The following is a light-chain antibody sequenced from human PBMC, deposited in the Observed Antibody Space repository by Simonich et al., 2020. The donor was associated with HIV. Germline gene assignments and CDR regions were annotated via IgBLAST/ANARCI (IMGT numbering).Light chain of an antibody. CDR2: EVS. V-gene: IGKV2-29*02. CDR1: QSLLHNDGKTY. J-gene: IGKJ2*01. Sequence: DIVMTQTPLSLSVTPGQPASISCQSTQSLLHNDGKTYLYWYLQKPGQSPPLLIYEVSRRFSGVPDRFSGSGSGTDFTLKISRVEAEDVGVYYCMQGLHLPYTFGQGTKLEIK. CDR3: MQGLHLPYT.